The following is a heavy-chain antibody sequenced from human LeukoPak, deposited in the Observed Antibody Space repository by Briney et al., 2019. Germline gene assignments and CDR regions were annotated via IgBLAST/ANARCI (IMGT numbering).Heavy chain of an antibody. CDR3: ARENHGGNSGYYFDY. CDR1: GFTFSSYA. J-gene: IGHJ4*02. CDR2: IWYDGSNK. V-gene: IGHV3-33*08. Sequence: PGGSLRLSCTASGFTFSSYAMSWVRQAPGKGLEWVAVIWYDGSNKYYADSVKGRFTISRDNSKNTLYLQMNSLRAEDTAVYYCARENHGGNSGYYFDYWGQGTLVTVSS. D-gene: IGHD2-21*02.